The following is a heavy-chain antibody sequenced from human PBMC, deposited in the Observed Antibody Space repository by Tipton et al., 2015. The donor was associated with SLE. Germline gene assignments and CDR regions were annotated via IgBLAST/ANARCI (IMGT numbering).Heavy chain of an antibody. D-gene: IGHD6-19*01. CDR2: INHSGST. CDR1: GGSISSSSYY. J-gene: IGHJ4*02. V-gene: IGHV4-39*07. Sequence: TLSLTCTVSGGSISSSSYYWGWIRQPPGKGLEWIGEINHSGSTNYNPSLKSRVTISVDTSKNQFSLKLSSVTAADTAVYYCARDNSGWYYFDYWGQGTLVTVSS. CDR3: ARDNSGWYYFDY.